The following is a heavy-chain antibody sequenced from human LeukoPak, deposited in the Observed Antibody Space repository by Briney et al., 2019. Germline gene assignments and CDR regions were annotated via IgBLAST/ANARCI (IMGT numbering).Heavy chain of an antibody. D-gene: IGHD2-8*02. V-gene: IGHV1-69*06. CDR2: IIPIFGTA. CDR1: GGTFSSYA. Sequence: SVKVSCKASGGTFSSYAISWVRQAPGQGLEWMGGIIPIFGTANYAQKFQGRVTITADKSTSTAYMELRSLRSDDTAVYYCARSVYWNYWYFDLWGRGTLVTVSS. J-gene: IGHJ2*01. CDR3: ARSVYWNYWYFDL.